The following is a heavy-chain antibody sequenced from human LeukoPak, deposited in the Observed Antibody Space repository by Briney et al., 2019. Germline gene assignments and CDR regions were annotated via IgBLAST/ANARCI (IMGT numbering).Heavy chain of an antibody. CDR3: ARVDTAMVDFDY. CDR1: GFTFSSYS. CDR2: ISSSSSYI. J-gene: IGHJ4*02. D-gene: IGHD5-18*01. Sequence: GGSLRLSCAASGFTFSSYSMNWVRQVPGKGLEWVSSISSSSSYIYYADSVKGRFTISRDNAKNSLYLQMNSLRAEDTAVYYCARVDTAMVDFDYWGQGTLVTVSS. V-gene: IGHV3-21*01.